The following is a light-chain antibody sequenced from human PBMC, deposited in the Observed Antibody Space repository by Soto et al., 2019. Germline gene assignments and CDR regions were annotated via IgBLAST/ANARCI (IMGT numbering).Light chain of an antibody. CDR2: GAS. CDR1: QTVSSN. V-gene: IGKV3-15*01. Sequence: EIVMTQSPATLSVSPGERTTLSCRASQTVSSNVAWFQQKPGQAPRLLIYGASTRATGIQARFSGSGSGTEFTLPISRLKSEDFAVYYCQQYKPNWTVGQGKKGDIK. CDR3: QQYKPNWT. J-gene: IGKJ1*01.